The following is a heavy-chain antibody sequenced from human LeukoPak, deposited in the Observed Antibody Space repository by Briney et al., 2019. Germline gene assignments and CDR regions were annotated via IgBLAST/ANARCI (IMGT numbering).Heavy chain of an antibody. D-gene: IGHD3-10*02. Sequence: ASETVSCKASGGTFTSYAISCVRQAPGQGLEWMGGIIPIFCTANYAQKCQGRVTITTDESTRTAYMGLSSLRSEDTAVYYCARGITMSSSFDYWGQGTLVTVSS. CDR3: ARGITMSSSFDY. CDR2: IIPIFCTA. J-gene: IGHJ4*02. CDR1: GGTFTSYA. V-gene: IGHV1-69*05.